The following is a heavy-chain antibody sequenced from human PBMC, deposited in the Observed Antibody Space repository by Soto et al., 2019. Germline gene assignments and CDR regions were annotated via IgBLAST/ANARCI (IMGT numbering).Heavy chain of an antibody. V-gene: IGHV1-46*03. CDR1: GYNFPRNY. D-gene: IGHD2-8*02. Sequence: QVQLVQSGAEVKRPGASVRVSCKASGYNFPRNYIHWVRQAPGQGLEWMGVINPSGDSTHSARNFQGRATLTTDTSTSTDYMELRSLTCEDTAIYFCCRAIGIAVDSGGWCSNYFYSWGQVTLVTVSA. CDR3: CRAIGIAVDSGGWCSNYFYS. J-gene: IGHJ4*02. CDR2: INPSGDST.